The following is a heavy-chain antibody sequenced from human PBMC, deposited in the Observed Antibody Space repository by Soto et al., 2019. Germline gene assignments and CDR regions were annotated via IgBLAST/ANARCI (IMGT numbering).Heavy chain of an antibody. D-gene: IGHD6-19*01. Sequence: GGSLRLSCAASGFTFSSYAMHWVRQAPGKGLEWVAVISYDGSNKYYADSVKGRFTLSRDNSKNTLYLQLNSLRAEDTAVYYCAKRGDQWLPEDYWGQGTLVTVSS. V-gene: IGHV3-30-3*02. CDR1: GFTFSSYA. J-gene: IGHJ4*02. CDR2: ISYDGSNK. CDR3: AKRGDQWLPEDY.